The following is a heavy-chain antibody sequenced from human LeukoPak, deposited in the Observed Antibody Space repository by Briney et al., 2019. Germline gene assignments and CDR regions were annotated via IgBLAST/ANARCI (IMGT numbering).Heavy chain of an antibody. CDR3: AREGGLGYCSTTSCAFAD. V-gene: IGHV3-15*01. Sequence: GGSLRLSCAASGFTFSNAWMSWVRQAPGKGLEWVGRIKSKTDGGTTDYAAPVKGRFTISRDDSKNTLYLQMNSLRAEDTAVYYCAREGGLGYCSTTSCAFADWGQGTLVTVSS. CDR2: IKSKTDGGTT. CDR1: GFTFSNAW. J-gene: IGHJ4*02. D-gene: IGHD2-2*01.